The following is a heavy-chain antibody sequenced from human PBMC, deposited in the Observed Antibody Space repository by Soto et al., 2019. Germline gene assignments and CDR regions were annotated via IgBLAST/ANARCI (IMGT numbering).Heavy chain of an antibody. CDR1: GFTFSNAW. D-gene: IGHD2-15*01. J-gene: IGHJ6*02. CDR3: TTVGYCSGGSCYFYYYYGMDV. CDR2: IKSKTDGGTT. V-gene: IGHV3-15*07. Sequence: EVQLVESGGGLVKPGGSLRLSCAASGFTFSNAWMNWVRQAPGKGLEWVGRIKSKTDGGTTDYAAPVKGRFTISRADSKNTLYLQMNSLKTEDTAVYYCTTVGYCSGGSCYFYYYYGMDVWGQGTTVTVSS.